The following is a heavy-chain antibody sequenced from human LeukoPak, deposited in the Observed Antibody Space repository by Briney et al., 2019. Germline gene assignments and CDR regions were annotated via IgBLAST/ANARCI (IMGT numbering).Heavy chain of an antibody. Sequence: SVKVSCKASGGTFSSYAISWVRQAPGQGLEWMGGIIPIFGTANYAQKFQGRVTITTDESTSTAYMELKSLRSDDTAVYYCARTCSGSSCYSVYWGQGTLVTVSS. D-gene: IGHD2-15*01. CDR1: GGTFSSYA. CDR2: IIPIFGTA. CDR3: ARTCSGSSCYSVY. J-gene: IGHJ4*02. V-gene: IGHV1-69*05.